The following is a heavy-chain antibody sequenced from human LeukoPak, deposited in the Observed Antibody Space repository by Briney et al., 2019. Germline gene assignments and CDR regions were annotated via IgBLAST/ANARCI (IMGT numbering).Heavy chain of an antibody. V-gene: IGHV4-30-2*01. Sequence: SETLFLTCAVSGGPISSGGYSWSWIRQPPGKGLEWIGYIYHSGSTYYNPSLKSRVTISVDRSKNQFSLKLSSVTAADTAVYYCARGEGYNFDYWGQGTLVTVSS. CDR1: GGPISSGGYS. CDR2: IYHSGST. J-gene: IGHJ4*02. D-gene: IGHD5-24*01. CDR3: ARGEGYNFDY.